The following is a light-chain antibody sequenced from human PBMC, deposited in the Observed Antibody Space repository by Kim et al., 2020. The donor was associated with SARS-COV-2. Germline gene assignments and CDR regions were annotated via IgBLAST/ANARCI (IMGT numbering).Light chain of an antibody. CDR2: GAS. CDR3: HQYDNWPKT. J-gene: IGKJ2*01. CDR1: QSVGSN. V-gene: IGKV3-15*01. Sequence: SVSPGERATLSCGASQSVGSNLAWYQQKPGQPPRLLIYGASTRATGITSRFSGSGSGTEFTLTISSLQSEDFAVYYCHQYDNWPKTFGQGTKLEI.